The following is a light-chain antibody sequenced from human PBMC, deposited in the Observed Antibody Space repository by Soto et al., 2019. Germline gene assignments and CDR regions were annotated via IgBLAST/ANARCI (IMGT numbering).Light chain of an antibody. V-gene: IGKV3-11*01. CDR2: DAS. CDR3: QQRSNWLSIT. J-gene: IGKJ5*01. Sequence: IVLTQSPATLSLSPGERATLSCRVSQSVSSYLVWYQQKPGQAPRLLIYDASNRATGIPARFSGSGSGTDFTLTISSLEPEDFAVYYCQQRSNWLSITFGQGTRLEIK. CDR1: QSVSSY.